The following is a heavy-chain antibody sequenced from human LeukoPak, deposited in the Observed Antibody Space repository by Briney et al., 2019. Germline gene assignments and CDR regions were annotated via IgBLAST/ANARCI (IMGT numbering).Heavy chain of an antibody. CDR3: ARRALDVCPY. V-gene: IGHV4-39*07. CDR1: GGSLKSSDKPY. D-gene: IGHD3-16*01. CDR2: SYHDGTP. Sequence: PSETLSLTCSVSGGSLKSSDKPYWVCIRQPPGRPLDCVGSSYHDGTPHQNPSLNSRVTVSMDTSKNQFSLKLKFVTAADTAVYYCARRALDVCPYWGQGTLATVSS. J-gene: IGHJ4*02.